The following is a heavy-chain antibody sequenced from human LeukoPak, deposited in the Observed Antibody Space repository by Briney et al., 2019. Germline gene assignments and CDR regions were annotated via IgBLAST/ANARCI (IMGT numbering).Heavy chain of an antibody. CDR2: ISSSSSYI. CDR3: ARQVGSSSALPIDY. J-gene: IGHJ4*02. D-gene: IGHD6-6*01. V-gene: IGHV3-21*01. CDR1: GFTFSSYS. Sequence: GGSLRLSCAASGFTFSSYSMNWVRLAPGKGLEWVSSISSSSSYIYYADSVKGRFTISRDNAKNSLYLQMNSLRAEDTAVYYCARQVGSSSALPIDYWGQGTLVTVSS.